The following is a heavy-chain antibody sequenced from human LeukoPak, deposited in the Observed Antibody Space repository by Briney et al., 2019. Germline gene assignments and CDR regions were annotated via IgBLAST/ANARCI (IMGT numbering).Heavy chain of an antibody. CDR2: FYWDDGK. CDR3: VQVAGNSGAEYFQH. V-gene: IGHV2-5*02. CDR1: GFSLSTSGVG. J-gene: IGHJ1*01. Sequence: SGPTLVNPTQTLTLTCTFSGFSLSTSGVGVGWIRQPPGKALEWLALFYWDDGKRFSPSLKSRLTITKDTSKNQVVLTMTNMDPVDTATYYCVQVAGNSGAEYFQHWGQGTLVTVSS. D-gene: IGHD4-23*01.